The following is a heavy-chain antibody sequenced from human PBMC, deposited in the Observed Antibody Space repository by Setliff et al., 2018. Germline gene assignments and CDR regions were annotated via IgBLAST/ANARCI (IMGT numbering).Heavy chain of an antibody. D-gene: IGHD3-10*01. J-gene: IGHJ1*01. Sequence: SETLSLTCTVSDGSVSTTSDYWGWVRQPPGKGLEWIGSLHNSGSTYYNPSLESRVAISVDTSKNQFSLKVNSVTAADTAVYYCARVDFTMRKGVLWGWGQGAMVTVCS. CDR1: DGSVSTTSDY. CDR3: ARVDFTMRKGVLWG. V-gene: IGHV4-39*07. CDR2: LHNSGST.